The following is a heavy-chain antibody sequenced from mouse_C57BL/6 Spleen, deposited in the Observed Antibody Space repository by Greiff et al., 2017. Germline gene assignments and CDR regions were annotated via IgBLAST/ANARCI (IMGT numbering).Heavy chain of an antibody. V-gene: IGHV5-17*01. CDR1: GFTFSDYG. CDR2: ISSGSSTI. Sequence: DVQLVESGGGLVKPGGSLKLSCAASGFTFSDYGMHWVRQAPEKGLEWVAYISSGSSTIYYADTVKGRFTISRDNAKNTLFLQMTSLRSEDTAMYYCARPYGSSYWYFDVWGTGTTVTVSS. CDR3: ARPYGSSYWYFDV. J-gene: IGHJ1*03. D-gene: IGHD1-1*01.